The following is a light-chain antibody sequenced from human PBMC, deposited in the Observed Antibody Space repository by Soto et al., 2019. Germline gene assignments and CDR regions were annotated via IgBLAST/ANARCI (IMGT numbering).Light chain of an antibody. CDR1: QSVSSSY. J-gene: IGKJ1*01. CDR2: GAS. CDR3: QQYGSSPWT. V-gene: IGKV3-20*01. Sequence: EIVLTQSPGTLSLSPGERATLSCRASQSVSSSYLAWYQQKPAQAPRLLIYGASSRATGIPDRFSGSGSGTDFTLTISRLEPEYFAVYYCQQYGSSPWTFGQGTKVEIK.